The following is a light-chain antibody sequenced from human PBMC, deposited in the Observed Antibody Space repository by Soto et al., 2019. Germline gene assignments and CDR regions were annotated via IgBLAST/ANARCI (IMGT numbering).Light chain of an antibody. V-gene: IGKV3-20*01. J-gene: IGKJ1*01. CDR3: QLYGPSLTWP. CDR1: QGITNY. Sequence: TQSPSSLSASVGDRVTITCRASQGITNYLAWYQQKPGQAPRLLIFGTSGRATGIPDRFSGSGSGTDFTLTISRLEPEDVAVYYCQLYGPSLTWPFGQGTKVDIK. CDR2: GTS.